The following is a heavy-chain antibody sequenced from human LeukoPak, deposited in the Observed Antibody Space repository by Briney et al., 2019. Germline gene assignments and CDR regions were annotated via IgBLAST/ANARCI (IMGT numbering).Heavy chain of an antibody. V-gene: IGHV4-59*01. CDR3: ARESDSSGYYDAFDI. J-gene: IGHJ3*02. Sequence: PSETLSLTCTVSGGSISSYFWSWIRQPPGKGLEWIGYIYYSGSTNYNPSLKSRVTISVDTSKNQFSLKLSSVTAADTAVYYCARESDSSGYYDAFDIWGQGTMVTVSS. CDR2: IYYSGST. CDR1: GGSISSYF. D-gene: IGHD3-22*01.